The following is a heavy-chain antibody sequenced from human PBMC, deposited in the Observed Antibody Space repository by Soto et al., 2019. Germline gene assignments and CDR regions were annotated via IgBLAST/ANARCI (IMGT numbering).Heavy chain of an antibody. V-gene: IGHV3-9*01. D-gene: IGHD3-10*01. CDR2: ISWNGAAT. CDR1: GFTFDDYA. Sequence: EVQLVESGGGLVQPGGSLRLSCAASGFTFDDYAIHWVRQAPGKGLEWVSGISWNGAATGYMNSVKGRFSISRDNTKNTLYLQMNSLRSEDTAVYYCANLPLDGSVLDCWGQGTLVTVSS. J-gene: IGHJ4*02. CDR3: ANLPLDGSVLDC.